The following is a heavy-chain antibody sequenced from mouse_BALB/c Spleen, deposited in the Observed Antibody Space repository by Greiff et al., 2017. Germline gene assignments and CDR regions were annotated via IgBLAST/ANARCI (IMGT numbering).Heavy chain of an antibody. CDR2: ISSGGSYT. D-gene: IGHD2-4*01. CDR1: GFTFSSYG. Sequence: EVNLVESGGDLVKPGGSLKLSCAASGFTFSSYGMAWVRQTPDKRLEWVATISSGGSYTYYPDSVKGRCTITRDNAKNTLYLQMSSLKSEDTAMYYCARHHYDYDVYFDYWGQGTTLTVSS. J-gene: IGHJ2*01. V-gene: IGHV5-6*01. CDR3: ARHHYDYDVYFDY.